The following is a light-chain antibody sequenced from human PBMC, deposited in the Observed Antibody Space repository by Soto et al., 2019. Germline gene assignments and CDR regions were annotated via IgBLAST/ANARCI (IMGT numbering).Light chain of an antibody. J-gene: IGKJ5*01. Sequence: EIVLTQSPGTLSLSPGEGATLSCRASQSISSNYLAWYQQRPGQAPRLLIYGASSRATGIPDRFSGGGSGTDFTLTISSLEPEDFAVYYCQQYGSSSPTTFGQGTRLEIE. CDR3: QQYGSSSPTT. V-gene: IGKV3-20*01. CDR2: GAS. CDR1: QSISSNY.